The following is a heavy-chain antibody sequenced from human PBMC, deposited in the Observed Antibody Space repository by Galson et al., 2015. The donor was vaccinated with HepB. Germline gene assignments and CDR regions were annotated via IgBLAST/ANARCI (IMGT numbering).Heavy chain of an antibody. CDR2: T. V-gene: IGHV1-2*02. D-gene: IGHD5-18*01. CDR3: ARARAKDYTYGYGLDY. Sequence: THYAQRLQGRVTMTRDTSISTAYMEVNRLTSDDTAMYFCARARAKDYTYGYGLDYWGQGTLVTVSS. J-gene: IGHJ4*02.